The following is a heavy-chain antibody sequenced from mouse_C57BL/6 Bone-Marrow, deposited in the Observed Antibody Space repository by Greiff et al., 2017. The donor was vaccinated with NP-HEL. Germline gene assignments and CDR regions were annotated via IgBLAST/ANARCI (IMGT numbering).Heavy chain of an antibody. CDR3: ARDTTVVATRNYAMDY. J-gene: IGHJ4*01. V-gene: IGHV1-75*01. D-gene: IGHD1-1*01. CDR1: GYTFTDYY. Sequence: VKLQESGPELVKPGASVKISCKASGYTFTDYYINWVKQRPGQGLEWIGWIFPGSGSTYYNEKFKGKATLTVDKSSSTAYMLLSSLTSEDSAVYFCARDTTVVATRNYAMDYWGQGTSVTVSS. CDR2: IFPGSGST.